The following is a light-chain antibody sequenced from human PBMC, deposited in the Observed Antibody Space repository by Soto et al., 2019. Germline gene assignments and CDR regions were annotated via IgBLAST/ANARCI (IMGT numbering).Light chain of an antibody. V-gene: IGKV1-39*01. Sequence: DIQMTQSPSSLSASVRDRVTITCRASQSISSYLNWYQQKPGKAPELLIYAASSLQSGVPSRFSGSGSGTDFTLTISSLQPEDFATYYCQQSYSTPFTFGPGTKVDIK. CDR3: QQSYSTPFT. CDR1: QSISSY. J-gene: IGKJ3*01. CDR2: AAS.